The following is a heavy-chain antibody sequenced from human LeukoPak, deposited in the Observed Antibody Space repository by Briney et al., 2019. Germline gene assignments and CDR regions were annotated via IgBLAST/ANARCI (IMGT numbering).Heavy chain of an antibody. CDR2: ISYDGSNK. V-gene: IGHV3-30-3*01. CDR1: GFTFRTYA. D-gene: IGHD2-21*02. CDR3: ATPGEVTATELEDFQH. Sequence: GGSWRLSLAASGFTFRTYAMHGARQAPGKGLGWGAVISYDGSNKYYADSVKGRFTISRDNSKNTLYLQMNSLRPEDTAVYYCATPGEVTATELEDFQHWGQGTLVTVSS. J-gene: IGHJ1*01.